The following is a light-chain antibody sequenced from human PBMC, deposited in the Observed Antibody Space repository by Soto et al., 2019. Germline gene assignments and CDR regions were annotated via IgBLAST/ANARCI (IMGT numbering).Light chain of an antibody. CDR3: TSYTPSSTYV. Sequence: QSALTQPASVSGSPGQSITISCTGTSSDVGNYDYVSWYQQYPGKAPKLMIYAVSRRLSGVSNRFSGSKSGNTASLTISGLQAEDEADYYCTSYTPSSTYVFGTGTKVTVL. V-gene: IGLV2-14*03. CDR2: AVS. J-gene: IGLJ1*01. CDR1: SSDVGNYDY.